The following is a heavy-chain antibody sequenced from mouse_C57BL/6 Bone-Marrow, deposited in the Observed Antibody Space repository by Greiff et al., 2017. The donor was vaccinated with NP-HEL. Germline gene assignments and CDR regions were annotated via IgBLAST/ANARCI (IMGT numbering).Heavy chain of an antibody. CDR2: ISSGGSYT. V-gene: IGHV5-6*01. D-gene: IGHD2-4*01. CDR1: GFTFSSYG. Sequence: DVHLVESGGDLVKPGGSLKLSCAASGFTFSSYGMSWVRQTPDKRLEWVATISSGGSYTYYPDSVKGRVTISRDNAKNTLYLQMSSLKSEDTAMYYCASYDYDRDFDVWGTGTTVTVSS. CDR3: ASYDYDRDFDV. J-gene: IGHJ1*03.